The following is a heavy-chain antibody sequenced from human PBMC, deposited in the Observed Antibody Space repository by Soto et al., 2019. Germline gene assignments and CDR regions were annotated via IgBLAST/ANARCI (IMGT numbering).Heavy chain of an antibody. D-gene: IGHD3-22*01. CDR3: TRLAPNLWYDSKGGYYYGMDV. V-gene: IGHV4-39*01. J-gene: IGHJ6*02. CDR2: IYYSGST. Sequence: PSETLSLTCTVSGGSISSSSYYWGWIRQPPGKGLEWIGSIYYSGSTYYNPSLKSRVTISVDTSKNQFSLKLSSVTAADTAVYYCTRLAPNLWYDSKGGYYYGMDVWGQGTTVTVSS. CDR1: GGSISSSSYY.